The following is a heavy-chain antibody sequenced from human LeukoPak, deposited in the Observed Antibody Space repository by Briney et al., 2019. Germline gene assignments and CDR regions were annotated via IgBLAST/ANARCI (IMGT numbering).Heavy chain of an antibody. CDR2: IYYSGST. CDR1: GGSFSGYY. V-gene: IGHV4-30-4*08. Sequence: PSETLSLTCAVYGGSFSGYYWSWIRQPPGKGLEWIGYIYYSGSTYYNPSLKSRVTISVDTSKNQFSLKLSSVTAADTAVYYCARGIVVVPAARGDYYYYGMDVWGQGTTVTVSS. CDR3: ARGIVVVPAARGDYYYYGMDV. D-gene: IGHD2-2*01. J-gene: IGHJ6*02.